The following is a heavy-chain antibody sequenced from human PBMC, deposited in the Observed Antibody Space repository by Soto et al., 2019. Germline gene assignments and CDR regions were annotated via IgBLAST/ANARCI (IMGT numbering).Heavy chain of an antibody. Sequence: GESLKISCEASEYTFTKYWIGWVRQMPGKGLEWMGAIYPGDSDVRYSPSFQGHVTISVDKSINTAYLEWSSLKPSDTATYFCARHGPLKTMLRGVPLDFWGQGTRVTVSS. CDR3: ARHGPLKTMLRGVPLDF. V-gene: IGHV5-51*01. CDR2: IYPGDSDV. J-gene: IGHJ4*01. CDR1: EYTFTKYW. D-gene: IGHD3-10*01.